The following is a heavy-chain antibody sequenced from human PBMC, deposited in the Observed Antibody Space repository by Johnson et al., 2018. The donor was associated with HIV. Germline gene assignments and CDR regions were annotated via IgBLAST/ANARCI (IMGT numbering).Heavy chain of an antibody. J-gene: IGHJ3*02. CDR3: ARGRASWELYDAFEI. CDR2: ISSSGSTI. D-gene: IGHD1-26*01. Sequence: QVQLVESGGGLVKPGGSLRLSCAASGFTFSDYYMNWIRQAPGKGLEWVSYISSSGSTIYYADSVKGRFTISRDNAKNSLYLQMNSLRAEDKALYYCARGRASWELYDAFEIWGQGTMVIVSS. CDR1: GFTFSDYY. V-gene: IGHV3-11*01.